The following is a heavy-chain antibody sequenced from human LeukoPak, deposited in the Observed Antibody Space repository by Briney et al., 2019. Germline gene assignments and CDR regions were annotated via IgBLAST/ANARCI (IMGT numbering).Heavy chain of an antibody. D-gene: IGHD3-3*01. CDR2: ISGSGGST. V-gene: IGHV3-23*01. Sequence: PGGSLRLSCAASGFTFSSYAMSWVRQAPGKGLEWVSAISGSGGSTYYADSVKGRFTISRDNSKNTLYLQMNSLRAEDTAVYYCAKLSPYYDFWSGYPTDFDYWGQGILVTVSS. CDR1: GFTFSSYA. CDR3: AKLSPYYDFWSGYPTDFDY. J-gene: IGHJ4*02.